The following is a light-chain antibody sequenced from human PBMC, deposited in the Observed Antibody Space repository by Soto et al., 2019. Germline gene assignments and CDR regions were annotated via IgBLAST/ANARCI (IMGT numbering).Light chain of an antibody. V-gene: IGLV2-23*01. CDR1: SSDVGSYNL. Sequence: QSALTQPASVSGSPGQSITISCTGTSSDVGSYNLVSWYQQHPGKAPKLMIYEGSKRPSGVSNRFSGSKSGNTASLTISGLQAEDAADYYCCSYAGSSTGVVFGGGTKLTVL. CDR3: CSYAGSSTGVV. CDR2: EGS. J-gene: IGLJ2*01.